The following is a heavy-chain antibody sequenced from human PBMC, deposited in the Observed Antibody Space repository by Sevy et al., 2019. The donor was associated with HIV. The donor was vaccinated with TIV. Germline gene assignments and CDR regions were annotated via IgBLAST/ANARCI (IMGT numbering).Heavy chain of an antibody. CDR3: AKVVIVSGWNFDY. J-gene: IGHJ4*02. CDR2: ISGSGGST. V-gene: IGHV3-23*01. CDR1: GFTFSSYW. D-gene: IGHD3-16*02. Sequence: GGSLRLSCAASGFTFSSYWMSWVRQAPGKGLEWVSAISGSGGSTYYADSVKGRFTISRDNSKNTLYLQMNSLRAEDKAVYYCAKVVIVSGWNFDYWGQGTLVTVSS.